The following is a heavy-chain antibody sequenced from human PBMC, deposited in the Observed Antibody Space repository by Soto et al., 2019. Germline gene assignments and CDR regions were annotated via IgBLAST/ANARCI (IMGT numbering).Heavy chain of an antibody. V-gene: IGHV3-11*01. CDR2: ISSSGSTI. CDR3: ARDPGIVVVTASVDY. Sequence: PGGSLRLSCAASGFTFSDYCMSWIRQAPGKGLEWVSYISSSGSTIYYADSVKGRFTISRDNAKNSLYLQMNSLRAEDTAVYYCARDPGIVVVTASVDYWGQGTLVTVSS. CDR1: GFTFSDYC. J-gene: IGHJ4*02. D-gene: IGHD2-21*02.